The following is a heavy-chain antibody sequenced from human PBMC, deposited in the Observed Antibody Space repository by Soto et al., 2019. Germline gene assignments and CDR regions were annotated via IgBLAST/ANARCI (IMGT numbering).Heavy chain of an antibody. D-gene: IGHD3-10*01. CDR2: ISSSSYI. J-gene: IGHJ3*02. CDR3: ARDKWFGELLVAFDI. CDR1: GFTFSSYA. V-gene: IGHV3-21*01. Sequence: GGSLRLSCAASGFTFSSYAMSWVRQAPGKGLEWVSAISSSSYIYYADSVKGRFTISRDNAKNSLYLQMNSLRAEDTAVYYCARDKWFGELLVAFDIWGQGTMVTVSS.